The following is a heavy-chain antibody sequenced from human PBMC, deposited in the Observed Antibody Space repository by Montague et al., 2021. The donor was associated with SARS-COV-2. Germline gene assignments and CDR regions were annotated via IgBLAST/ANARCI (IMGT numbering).Heavy chain of an antibody. CDR2: VSAYNGDT. Sequence: SVKVSCKASGYTFTSYGIGWVRQAPGQGLEWMGWVSAYNGDTHYAQKLRDRVTMTTVTSTSTAYMELRGLTSDDTAMYYYARRGFYFWFDPWGQGTLVTVSS. CDR3: ARRGFYFWFDP. CDR1: GYTFTSYG. J-gene: IGHJ5*02. D-gene: IGHD2/OR15-2a*01. V-gene: IGHV1-18*01.